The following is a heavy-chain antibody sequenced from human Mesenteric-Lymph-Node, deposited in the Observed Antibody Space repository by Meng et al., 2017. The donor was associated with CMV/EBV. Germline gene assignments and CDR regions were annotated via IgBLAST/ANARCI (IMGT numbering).Heavy chain of an antibody. Sequence: GESLKISCAASGFTFSSYWMHWVRQAPGKGLVWVSRINSDGSSTSYADSVKGRFTISRDNAKNSLYLQMNSLRAEDTAVYYCARGYYDFWSGPRTPDAFDIWGQGTMVTVSS. CDR1: GFTFSSYW. CDR2: INSDGSST. D-gene: IGHD3-3*01. CDR3: ARGYYDFWSGPRTPDAFDI. V-gene: IGHV3-74*01. J-gene: IGHJ3*02.